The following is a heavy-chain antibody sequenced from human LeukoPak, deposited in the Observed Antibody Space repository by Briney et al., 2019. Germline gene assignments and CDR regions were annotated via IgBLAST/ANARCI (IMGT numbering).Heavy chain of an antibody. J-gene: IGHJ4*02. Sequence: PSETLSLTCTVSRGSISSDDYYWSWIRQPPGKGLEWIGYVYYTGSTNYNPSLKSRVTISVDTSKNQFSLKLSSVTAADTAVYYCAREPYSGYWGQGTLVTVSS. CDR1: RGSISSDDYY. CDR3: AREPYSGY. V-gene: IGHV4-61*08. CDR2: VYYTGST. D-gene: IGHD5-12*01.